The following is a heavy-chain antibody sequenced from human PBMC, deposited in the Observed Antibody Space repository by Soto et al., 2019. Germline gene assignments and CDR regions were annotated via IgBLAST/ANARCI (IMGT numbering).Heavy chain of an antibody. D-gene: IGHD6-19*01. J-gene: IGHJ5*02. CDR1: GGTIRSPDW. CDR2: IFQSGST. Sequence: PSETLSLTCGVSGGTIRSPDWWTWVRQPPGKGLEWIGEIFQSGSTNYTPSLESRDTISVDKSKNQFSLTLTSVTAADTAVYFCARGRGRYSSGWSWFDPWGQGILVTVSS. V-gene: IGHV4-4*02. CDR3: ARGRGRYSSGWSWFDP.